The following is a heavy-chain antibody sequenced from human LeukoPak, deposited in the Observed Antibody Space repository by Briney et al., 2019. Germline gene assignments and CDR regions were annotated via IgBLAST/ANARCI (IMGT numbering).Heavy chain of an antibody. Sequence: GDSLKISCAASGFIFSSYSMNWVRQAPGKGLEWVSSISSSSSYIYYADSVKGRFTISRDNAKNSLYLQMNSLRAEDTAVYYCARERVDYGDYYYYGMDVWGQGTTVTVSS. D-gene: IGHD4-17*01. CDR2: ISSSSSYI. CDR3: ARERVDYGDYYYYGMDV. V-gene: IGHV3-21*01. CDR1: GFIFSSYS. J-gene: IGHJ6*02.